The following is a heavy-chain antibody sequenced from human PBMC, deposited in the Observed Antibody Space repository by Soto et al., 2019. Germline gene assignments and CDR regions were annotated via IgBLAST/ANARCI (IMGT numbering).Heavy chain of an antibody. CDR3: VKDESINWYSGHFRH. Sequence: SLKISCAASGFTFDDYAMHWVRQVPGKGLEWVSGINWNSGSIGYGDSVKGRFAISRDNAKNSLHLQMNSLSAEDTAFYYCVKDESINWYSGHFRHSGKGTLVTVSS. D-gene: IGHD6-13*01. CDR1: GFTFDDYA. CDR2: INWNSGSI. J-gene: IGHJ1*01. V-gene: IGHV3-9*01.